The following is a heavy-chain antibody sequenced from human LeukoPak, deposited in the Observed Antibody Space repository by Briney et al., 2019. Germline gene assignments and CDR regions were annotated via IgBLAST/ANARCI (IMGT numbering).Heavy chain of an antibody. CDR1: GGSISSYY. CDR3: ARRMPCGDPNNNWFDP. V-gene: IGHV4-4*09. Sequence: SETLSLTCTVSGGSISSYYWSWIRQPPGEGLEWIGYIYTSGSTNYNPSLKSRVTISVDTSKNQFSLKLSSVTAADTAVYYCARRMPCGDPNNNWFDPWGQGTLVTVSS. D-gene: IGHD4-17*01. CDR2: IYTSGST. J-gene: IGHJ5*02.